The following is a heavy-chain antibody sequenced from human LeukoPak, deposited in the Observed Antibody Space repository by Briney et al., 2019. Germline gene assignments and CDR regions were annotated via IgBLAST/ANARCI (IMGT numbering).Heavy chain of an antibody. J-gene: IGHJ4*02. CDR2: IWYDGSNQ. Sequence: GGSLRLSYAASGFTFRSYGMHWVRQAPGKGLEWVAVIWYDGSNQYYADSVKGRFTISRDNSKNTLYLQLNSLRAENTAVYYCARAYSSGWSYFDYWGQGTLVTVSS. D-gene: IGHD6-19*01. CDR1: GFTFRSYG. V-gene: IGHV3-33*01. CDR3: ARAYSSGWSYFDY.